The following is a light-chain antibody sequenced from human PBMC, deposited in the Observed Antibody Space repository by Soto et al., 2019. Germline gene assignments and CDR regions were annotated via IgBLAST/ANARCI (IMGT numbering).Light chain of an antibody. Sequence: EMVLAQAPGTLSLSPGETVALSCRASQSVTNNYLAWYQQKRGQAPRLLIYGASNRATGIPDRFSGGGSGTDFILTIIRLEPEDFAVYYCQQYGSSPQTFGPGTKVDXK. CDR3: QQYGSSPQT. CDR2: GAS. CDR1: QSVTNNY. J-gene: IGKJ1*01. V-gene: IGKV3-20*01.